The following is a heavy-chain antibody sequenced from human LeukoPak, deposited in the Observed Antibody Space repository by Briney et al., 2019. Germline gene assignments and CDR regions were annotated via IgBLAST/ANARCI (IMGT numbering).Heavy chain of an antibody. D-gene: IGHD1/OR15-1a*01. Sequence: SETLSLTCTVSGGSISNYYWSWIRRPAGKGLEWIGRVYSSGSPNYNPALGSRVTISVDTSKNQFSLRLRSVTAADTAVYYCAREFRTTWNNFDFWGQGTLVTVSS. V-gene: IGHV4-4*07. CDR1: GGSISNYY. J-gene: IGHJ4*02. CDR3: AREFRTTWNNFDF. CDR2: VYSSGSP.